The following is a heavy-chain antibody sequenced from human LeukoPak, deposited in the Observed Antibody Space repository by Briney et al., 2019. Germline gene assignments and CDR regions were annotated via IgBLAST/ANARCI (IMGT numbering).Heavy chain of an antibody. D-gene: IGHD5-18*01. CDR3: AKLDWGGSRYGYFDS. CDR2: ISGSGGRA. J-gene: IGHJ4*02. CDR1: GFTFSSYG. Sequence: GGSLRLSCAASGFTFSSYGMSWVRQAPGKGLEWVSLISGSGGRAYYADSVKGRFTISRDNSKNTLYLQMNSLRADDTAVYYCAKLDWGGSRYGYFDSWGQGTLVTVSS. V-gene: IGHV3-23*01.